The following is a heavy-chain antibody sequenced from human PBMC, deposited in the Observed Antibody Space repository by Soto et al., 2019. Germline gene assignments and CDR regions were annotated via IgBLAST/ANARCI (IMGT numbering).Heavy chain of an antibody. CDR1: GYTFTSYG. J-gene: IGHJ3*02. D-gene: IGHD3-22*01. CDR3: ARVYHASSGYDAFDI. V-gene: IGHV1-18*01. CDR2: ISAYNGNT. Sequence: ALVKVSCKASGYTFTSYGISWLRQAPGQGLEWMGWISAYNGNTNYAQKLQGRVTMTTDTSTSTAYMELRSLRSDDTAVYYCARVYHASSGYDAFDIWGQGTMVTVSS.